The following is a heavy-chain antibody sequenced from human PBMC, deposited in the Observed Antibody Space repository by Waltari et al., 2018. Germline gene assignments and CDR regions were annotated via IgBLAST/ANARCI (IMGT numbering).Heavy chain of an antibody. CDR2: IYYSGGT. J-gene: IGHJ4*02. D-gene: IGHD6-25*01. Sequence: QLQLQESGPGLVKPSETLSLTCTVSGGSISSSSYYWGWIRQPPGKGLEWIGSIYYSGGTSYNPSLKSRVTISVDTSKNQFSLKLSSVTAADTAVYYCARREAALTGINWGQGTLVTVSS. CDR1: GGSISSSSYY. CDR3: ARREAALTGIN. V-gene: IGHV4-39*01.